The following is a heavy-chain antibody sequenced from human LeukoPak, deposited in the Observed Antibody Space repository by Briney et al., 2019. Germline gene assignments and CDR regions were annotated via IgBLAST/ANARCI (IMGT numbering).Heavy chain of an antibody. Sequence: AGGSLRLSCAASGFTVSSNYMSWVRQAPGKGLEWVSVIYSGGSTYYADSVKGRFTISRDNSQNTLYLQMNSLRAEDTAVYYCAGRAYYYDSSGYPIRGFDPWGQGTLVTVSS. CDR3: AGRAYYYDSSGYPIRGFDP. CDR1: GFTVSSNY. D-gene: IGHD3-22*01. V-gene: IGHV3-66*01. CDR2: IYSGGST. J-gene: IGHJ5*02.